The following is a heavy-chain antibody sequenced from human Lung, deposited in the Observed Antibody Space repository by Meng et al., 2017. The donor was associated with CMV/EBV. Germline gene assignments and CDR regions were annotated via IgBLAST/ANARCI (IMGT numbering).Heavy chain of an antibody. V-gene: IGHV4-4*02. CDR1: GDSITNHNW. CDR3: LRRSGGSV. CDR2: IPHRGSS. D-gene: IGHD3-10*01. Sequence: VRLRGSGPALVKPSETLSLPCAVSGDSITNHNWWAWGRQPPGKGLEWIGEIPHRGSSAYNPSLKSRVSMSIDKSKNQFSLKLTSVTAADTAVYHCLRRSGGSVWGQGTLVTVSS. J-gene: IGHJ1*01.